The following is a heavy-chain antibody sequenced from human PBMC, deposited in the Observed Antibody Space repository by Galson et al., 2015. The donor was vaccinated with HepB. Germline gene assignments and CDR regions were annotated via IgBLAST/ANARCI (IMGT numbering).Heavy chain of an antibody. CDR1: GYTFTGYY. D-gene: IGHD4-17*01. CDR2: INPNSGGT. J-gene: IGHJ6*02. CDR3: ARAGPYYGDYGRGAYYYGMDV. V-gene: IGHV1-2*04. Sequence: SVKVSCKASGYTFTGYYVHWVRQAPGQGLEWMGWINPNSGGTNYAQKFQGWVTMTRDTSISTAYMELSRLRSDDTAVYYCARAGPYYGDYGRGAYYYGMDVWGQGTTVTVSS.